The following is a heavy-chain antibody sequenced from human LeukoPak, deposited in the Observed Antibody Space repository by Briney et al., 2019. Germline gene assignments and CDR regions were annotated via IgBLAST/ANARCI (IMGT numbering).Heavy chain of an antibody. J-gene: IGHJ5*02. CDR1: GFTFSSYW. CDR2: IKQDGSEK. V-gene: IGHV3-7*01. CDR3: ARDGGYSSGWRGDWFDP. Sequence: GGSLRLSCAASGFTFSSYWMSWVRQAPGKGLEWVANIKQDGSEKYYVDSVKGRFTISRDNAKNSLYLQMNSLRAEETAVYYCARDGGYSSGWRGDWFDPWGQGTLVTVSS. D-gene: IGHD6-19*01.